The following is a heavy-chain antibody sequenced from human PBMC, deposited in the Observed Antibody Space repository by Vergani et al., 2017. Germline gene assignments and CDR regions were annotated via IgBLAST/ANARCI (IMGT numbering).Heavy chain of an antibody. D-gene: IGHD1-1*01. CDR3: YTDDHDY. CDR1: GITFKNAW. CDR2: IRRKNDGGTA. V-gene: IGHV3-15*01. J-gene: IGHJ4*02. Sequence: EVQVVESGGGLIKPGGSLRLSCVVSGITFKNAWINWVRQAPGKGLEWIGRIRRKNDGGTADYAAPLKGRFTISRDDSKDSAFLLVNNLKTEDTAVYFCYTDDHDYWGQGTLVTGSS.